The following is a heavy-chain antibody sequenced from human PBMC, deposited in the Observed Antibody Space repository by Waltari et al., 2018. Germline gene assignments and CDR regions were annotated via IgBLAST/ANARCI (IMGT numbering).Heavy chain of an antibody. CDR3: ARVPLYYYDSSGYPYYYGMDV. Sequence: QLQLQESGPGLVKPSETLSLTCTVSGGSISSSSYYWGWIRQPPGKGLEWIGSIYYSGSTYYNPSLKSRVTISVDTSKNQFSLKLSSVTAADTAVYYCARVPLYYYDSSGYPYYYGMDVWGQGTTVTVSS. V-gene: IGHV4-39*07. CDR1: GGSISSSSYY. J-gene: IGHJ6*02. CDR2: IYYSGST. D-gene: IGHD3-22*01.